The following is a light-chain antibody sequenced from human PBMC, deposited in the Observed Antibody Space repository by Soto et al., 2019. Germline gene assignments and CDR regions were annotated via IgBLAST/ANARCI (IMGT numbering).Light chain of an antibody. CDR3: MQATHWPIT. CDR1: QSLVYSDGIAY. V-gene: IGKV2-30*01. Sequence: VMTQSPLSLPVTLGQPSSISCRSNQSLVYSDGIAYFSWFQQRPGRSPRXLIYKVSNRDSGVPARFSGSGSGTDFELKISRVEADDVGVYYCMQATHWPITFGQGTRLEIK. J-gene: IGKJ5*01. CDR2: KVS.